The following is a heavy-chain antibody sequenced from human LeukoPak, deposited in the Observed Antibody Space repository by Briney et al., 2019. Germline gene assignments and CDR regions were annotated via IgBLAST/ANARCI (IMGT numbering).Heavy chain of an antibody. Sequence: ASETLSLTCAVYGGSFSGYYWSWIRQPPGKGLEWIGEINHSGSTNYNPSLKGRVTISVDTSKNQFSLKLSSVTAADTAVYYCARDCGSGYDSTYYFDYWGQGTLVTVSS. CDR3: ARDCGSGYDSTYYFDY. J-gene: IGHJ4*02. CDR2: INHSGST. V-gene: IGHV4-34*01. CDR1: GGSFSGYY. D-gene: IGHD5-12*01.